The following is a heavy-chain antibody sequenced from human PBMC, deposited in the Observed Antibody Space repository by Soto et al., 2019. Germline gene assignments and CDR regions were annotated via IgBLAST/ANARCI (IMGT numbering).Heavy chain of an antibody. J-gene: IGHJ6*02. CDR2: INPSGGST. CDR1: GYTFTSYY. Sequence: ASVKVSCKASGYTFTSYYMHWVRQAPGQGLEWMEIINPSGGSTSYAQKFQGRVTMTRDTSTSTVYMELSSLRSEDTAVYYCARTIAYCGGDCYFDYYYGMDVWGQGTTVTVSS. D-gene: IGHD2-21*02. CDR3: ARTIAYCGGDCYFDYYYGMDV. V-gene: IGHV1-46*01.